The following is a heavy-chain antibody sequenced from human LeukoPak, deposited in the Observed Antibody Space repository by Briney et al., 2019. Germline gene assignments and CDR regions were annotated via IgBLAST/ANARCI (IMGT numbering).Heavy chain of an antibody. D-gene: IGHD6-13*01. CDR2: ISWDGGST. Sequence: PGGSLRLSCAASGFTFDDYAMHWVRQAPGKGLEWVSLISWDGGSTYYADSVKGRFTISRDNSKNSLYLQMNSLRAEDTAVYYCARVLSQQLVQGFWDYWGQGTLVTVSS. CDR1: GFTFDDYA. CDR3: ARVLSQQLVQGFWDY. J-gene: IGHJ4*02. V-gene: IGHV3-43D*03.